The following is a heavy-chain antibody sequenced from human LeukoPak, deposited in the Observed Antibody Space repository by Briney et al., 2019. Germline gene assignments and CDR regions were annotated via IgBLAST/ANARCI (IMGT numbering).Heavy chain of an antibody. CDR1: GITFSSYA. CDR3: ARRGSSWYFDY. Sequence: PGRSLRLSCAASGITFSSYAMSWVRQAPGKGLEWVSAISGGGVSTYYADSVKGRFTISRDNSKNTLYLQMNSLIGEDTAVYYCARRGSSWYFDYWDQGTLVTVPS. V-gene: IGHV3-23*01. CDR2: ISGGGVST. J-gene: IGHJ4*02. D-gene: IGHD6-13*01.